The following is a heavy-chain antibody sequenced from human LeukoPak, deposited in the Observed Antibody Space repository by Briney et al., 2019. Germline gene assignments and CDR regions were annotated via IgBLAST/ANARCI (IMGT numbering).Heavy chain of an antibody. D-gene: IGHD4-23*01. CDR1: GGSISSYY. J-gene: IGHJ5*02. CDR3: AAGNVRWRNWFDP. Sequence: SETLSLTCTVSGGSISSYYWSWIRQPPGKGLEWIGNIYNSGGTNYNPSLKSRVTTSVDTSKNQFSLKLTSVTAADTAVYYCAAGNVRWRNWFDPWGQGTLVTVSS. V-gene: IGHV4-59*01. CDR2: IYNSGGT.